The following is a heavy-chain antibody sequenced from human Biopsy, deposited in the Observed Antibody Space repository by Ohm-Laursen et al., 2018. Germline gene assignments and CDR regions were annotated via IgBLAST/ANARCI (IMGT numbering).Heavy chain of an antibody. CDR3: AREKPFGASWGY. CDR1: GYNFTDFY. V-gene: IGHV1-2*02. J-gene: IGHJ4*02. Sequence: GASVKVSCKASGYNFTDFYLHWVRQAPGQGLEWLGWINPDTGGTKYAQKFQGRVAMTRDTSISTAYLDLSSLGSKDTAVYYCAREKPFGASWGYWGQGTLVTVSS. CDR2: INPDTGGT. D-gene: IGHD6-13*01.